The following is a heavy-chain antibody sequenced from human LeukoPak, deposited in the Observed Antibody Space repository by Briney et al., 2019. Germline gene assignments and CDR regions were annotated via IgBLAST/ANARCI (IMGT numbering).Heavy chain of an antibody. CDR3: AKVAMIVVVIQADFDY. J-gene: IGHJ4*02. D-gene: IGHD3-22*01. CDR1: GFTFSSYA. V-gene: IGHV3-23*01. Sequence: PGGSLRLSCAASGFTFSSYAMSWVRQAPGKGLEWVSAISGSGGSTYYADSVKGRFTISRDNSKNTLYLQMNSLRAEDTAVYYCAKVAMIVVVIQADFDYWGQGTLVTVSS. CDR2: ISGSGGST.